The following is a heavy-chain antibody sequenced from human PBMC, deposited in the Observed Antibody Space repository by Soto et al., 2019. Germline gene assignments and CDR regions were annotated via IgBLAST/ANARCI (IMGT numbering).Heavy chain of an antibody. CDR2: ISYDGSNK. CDR1: GFTFSSYA. V-gene: IGHV3-30-3*01. J-gene: IGHJ4*02. Sequence: QVQLVESGGGVVQPGRSLRLSCAASGFTFSSYAMHWVRQAPGKGLEWVAVISYDGSNKYYADSVKGRFTISRDNSKNTLYLQMNSLRAEDTAVYYCARDLVGTYYYDSSGYCLGYWGQGTLFTVSS. D-gene: IGHD3-22*01. CDR3: ARDLVGTYYYDSSGYCLGY.